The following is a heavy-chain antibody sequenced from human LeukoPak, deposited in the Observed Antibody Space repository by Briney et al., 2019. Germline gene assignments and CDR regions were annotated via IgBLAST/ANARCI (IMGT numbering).Heavy chain of an antibody. CDR2: ISTRSTYI. CDR1: GFTFSSYA. Sequence: PGGSLRLSCAASGFTFSSYAMSWVRQAPGKGLEWVSAISTRSTYIYYADSVKGRFTISRDNSKNTLYLQMNSLRAEDTAVYYCASPSFLGEPQFDYWGQGTLVTVSS. CDR3: ASPSFLGEPQFDY. D-gene: IGHD3-16*01. J-gene: IGHJ4*02. V-gene: IGHV3-23*01.